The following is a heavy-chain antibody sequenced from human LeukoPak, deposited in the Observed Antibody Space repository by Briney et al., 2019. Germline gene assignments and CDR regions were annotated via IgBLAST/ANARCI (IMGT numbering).Heavy chain of an antibody. CDR1: GXTFSSYG. Sequence: PGGSLRLSCAASGXTFSSYGVHWVRQAPGKGLEWVGVLWYDGSNKYYADSVKGRFTISRDNSKNTLYLQMNSLRAEDTAVYYCARVKYCSSSSCYSAFDYWGQGTLVTVSS. V-gene: IGHV3-33*01. CDR2: LWYDGSNK. CDR3: ARVKYCSSSSCYSAFDY. D-gene: IGHD2-2*01. J-gene: IGHJ4*02.